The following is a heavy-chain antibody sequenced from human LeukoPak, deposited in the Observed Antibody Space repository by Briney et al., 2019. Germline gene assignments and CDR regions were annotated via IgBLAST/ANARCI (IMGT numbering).Heavy chain of an antibody. Sequence: SVKVSCKASGGTFSSYAISWVRQAPGQGLEWMGGIIPIFGTANYAQKFQGRVTITTDESTSTAYMELSSLRSEDTAVYYCATDRTYYDFWSGSNYYYMDVWGKGTTVTVSS. CDR3: ATDRTYYDFWSGSNYYYMDV. D-gene: IGHD3-3*01. J-gene: IGHJ6*03. CDR1: GGTFSSYA. CDR2: IIPIFGTA. V-gene: IGHV1-69*05.